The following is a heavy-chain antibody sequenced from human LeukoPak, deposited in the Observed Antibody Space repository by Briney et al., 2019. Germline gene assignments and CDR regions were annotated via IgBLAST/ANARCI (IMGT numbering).Heavy chain of an antibody. CDR1: VGSFCISSYY. Sequence: SETLSLTCTVPVGSFCISSYYCGWIRQPPGKGLEWIGSIYYSGSTYYNPSLKSRVTISVDTSKDQFSLKLSSVTAADTAVYYCARHDRHFTINWFDPWGQGTLVTVSS. J-gene: IGHJ5*02. CDR3: ARHDRHFTINWFDP. D-gene: IGHD3-3*01. V-gene: IGHV4-39*01. CDR2: IYYSGST.